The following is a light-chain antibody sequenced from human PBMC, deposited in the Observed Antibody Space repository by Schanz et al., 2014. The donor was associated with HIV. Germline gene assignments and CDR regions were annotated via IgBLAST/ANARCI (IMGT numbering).Light chain of an antibody. CDR2: DVS. CDR1: SSDVGSDNY. CDR3: SSSPTNTCV. J-gene: IGLJ2*01. V-gene: IGLV2-14*01. Sequence: QSALTQPASVSGSPGQSITISCTGVSSDVGSDNYVSWYQQNPGRTPKLIIYDVSNRPSGISNRFSGSKSGNTASLTISGLQAEDEAEYFCSSSPTNTCVFGGGTKLTVL.